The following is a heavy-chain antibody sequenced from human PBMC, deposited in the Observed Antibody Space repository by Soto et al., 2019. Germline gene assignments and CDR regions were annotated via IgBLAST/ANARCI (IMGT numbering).Heavy chain of an antibody. CDR1: GYTFTDYY. CDR3: VRGEAV. D-gene: IGHD1-26*01. J-gene: IGHJ4*02. CDR2: INTNNGGT. Sequence: QVQLVQSGAEVKKPGASVKVSCKASGYTFTDYYMHWVRQAPGQGLEWMGWINTNNGGTIYAPKFQGRVTMTRHTAISTSYMEMSSLRYYDTAVYYCVRGEAVWGQGTLVTVSS. V-gene: IGHV1-2*02.